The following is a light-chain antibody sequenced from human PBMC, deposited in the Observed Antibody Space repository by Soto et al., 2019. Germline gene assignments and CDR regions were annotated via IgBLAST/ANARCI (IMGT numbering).Light chain of an antibody. V-gene: IGKV1-39*01. CDR3: QQSYSTPQT. CDR2: AAT. J-gene: IGKJ1*01. CDR1: QSITNY. Sequence: IQMTQSPSSVSASVGDRVTITCRASQSITNYLNWYQQKPGKAPKLLIYAATALQSGVASRFSGSRSGTDFTLTISSLQLEDFATYYCQQSYSTPQTFGQGTQVDNK.